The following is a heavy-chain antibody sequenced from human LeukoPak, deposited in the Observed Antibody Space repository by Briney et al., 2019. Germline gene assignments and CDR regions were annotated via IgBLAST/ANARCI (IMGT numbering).Heavy chain of an antibody. D-gene: IGHD6-13*01. CDR2: IYHSGST. CDR1: GYSISSGYY. V-gene: IGHV4-38-2*01. CDR3: ARGRRGSSSWYTKGGFDP. J-gene: IGHJ5*02. Sequence: PSETLSLTCAVSGYSISSGYYWGWIRQPPGKGLEWIGSIYHSGSTYYNPSLKSRVTISVDTSKNQFSLKLSSVTAADTAVYYCARGRRGSSSWYTKGGFDPWGQGTLVTVSS.